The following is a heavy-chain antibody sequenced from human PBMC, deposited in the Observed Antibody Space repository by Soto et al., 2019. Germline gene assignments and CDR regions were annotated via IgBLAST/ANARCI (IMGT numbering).Heavy chain of an antibody. J-gene: IGHJ5*02. V-gene: IGHV3-23*01. CDR3: AKGPTSRTTRYFDP. CDR1: GFTFSSYA. CDR2: VGGAGDRT. D-gene: IGHD4-17*01. Sequence: PGGSLRLSCAASGFTFSSYAMSWVRQAPGKGLEWVSVVGGAGDRTYYADSVRGRFTISRDNSKNTLYLQMDSLRPEDTAAYYCAKGPTSRTTRYFDPWGQGTLVTVSS.